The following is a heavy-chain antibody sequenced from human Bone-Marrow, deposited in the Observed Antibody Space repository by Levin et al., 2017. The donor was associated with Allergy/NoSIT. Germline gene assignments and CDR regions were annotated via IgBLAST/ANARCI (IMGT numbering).Heavy chain of an antibody. Sequence: GESLKISCKVSGYTFTSHDIHWVRQATGQGLEWMGWMNPNGKTGYAQKFQGRVTMTSDTSISTAYMEVTSLRSEDTAVYYCARMTAGDSEEDYWGQGTLVTVSS. D-gene: IGHD3-16*01. CDR3: ARMTAGDSEEDY. J-gene: IGHJ4*02. CDR1: GYTFTSHD. CDR2: MNPNGKT. V-gene: IGHV1-8*01.